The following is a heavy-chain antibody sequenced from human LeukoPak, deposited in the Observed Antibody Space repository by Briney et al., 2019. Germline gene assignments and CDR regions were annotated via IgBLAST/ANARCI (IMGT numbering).Heavy chain of an antibody. CDR3: AKDQGGKNYFDY. CDR2: IWHDGSKK. J-gene: IGHJ4*02. V-gene: IGHV3-33*06. D-gene: IGHD3-16*01. Sequence: GRSLRLSCAASGFTFSNYGMHWVRQAPGKGLEWVAVIWHDGSKKYYADSVKGRFTISRDNSKITLYLQMNSLRAEDTAVYYCAKDQGGKNYFDYWGQGTLVTVSS. CDR1: GFTFSNYG.